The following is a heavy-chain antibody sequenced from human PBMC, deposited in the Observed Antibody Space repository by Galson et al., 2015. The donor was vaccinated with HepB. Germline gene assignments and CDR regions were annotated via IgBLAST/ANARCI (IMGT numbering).Heavy chain of an antibody. Sequence: SVKVSCKASGFRFTDHYMHWVRQAPGQGLEWLGWINSRTGETNYAQNFEDRVTLTGDTSISTAYMELTGLKPDDTAIYHCARAYGGSATDYWGQGSLVIVSS. D-gene: IGHD3-10*01. CDR2: INSRTGET. CDR3: ARAYGGSATDY. CDR1: GFRFTDHY. J-gene: IGHJ4*02. V-gene: IGHV1-2*02.